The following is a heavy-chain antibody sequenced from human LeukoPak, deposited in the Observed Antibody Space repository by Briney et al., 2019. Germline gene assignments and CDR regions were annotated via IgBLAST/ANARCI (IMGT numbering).Heavy chain of an antibody. CDR1: GFTFSNYG. Sequence: PGRSLRLSCAASGFTFSNYGMHWVRQAPGKGLEWVAVISYDAITKYYADSVKGRFSISRDNSKNTLYLQMNSLRAEDTAVYYCAKLGYSYGNFDYWGQGTLVTVSS. D-gene: IGHD5-18*01. V-gene: IGHV3-30*18. CDR2: ISYDAITK. J-gene: IGHJ4*02. CDR3: AKLGYSYGNFDY.